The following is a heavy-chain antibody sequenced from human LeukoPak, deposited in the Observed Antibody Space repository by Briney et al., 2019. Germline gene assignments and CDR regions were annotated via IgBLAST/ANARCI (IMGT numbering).Heavy chain of an antibody. V-gene: IGHV1-18*01. CDR2: ISAYNDNI. CDR1: GYTFTNYA. J-gene: IGHJ5*02. CDR3: ARRLPVALRGQLAVRGNWFDP. Sequence: ASVKVSCKASGYTFTNYAISWVRQAPGQGLEWMGWISAYNDNINYAQKFQGRVTMTTNTSTSTTYMELRSLRSDDTAVYYCARRLPVALRGQLAVRGNWFDPWGQGTLVTVSS. D-gene: IGHD2-8*02.